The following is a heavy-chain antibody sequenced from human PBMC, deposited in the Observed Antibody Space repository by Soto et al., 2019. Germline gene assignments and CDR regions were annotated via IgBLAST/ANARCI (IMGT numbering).Heavy chain of an antibody. CDR3: ARDGQYYYDSSGILGGVWFDP. D-gene: IGHD3-22*01. J-gene: IGHJ5*02. Sequence: ASVKVSCKASGGTFSSYAISWVRQAPGQGLEWMGGIIPIFGTANYAQKFQGRVTITADESTSTAYMELSSLRSEDTAVYYCARDGQYYYDSSGILGGVWFDPWGQGTLVTVSS. CDR2: IIPIFGTA. V-gene: IGHV1-69*13. CDR1: GGTFSSYA.